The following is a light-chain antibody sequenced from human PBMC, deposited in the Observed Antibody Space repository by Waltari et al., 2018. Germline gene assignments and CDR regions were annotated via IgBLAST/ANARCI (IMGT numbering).Light chain of an antibody. Sequence: QSVLTQPPSVSGAPGQTVTIPCTGSSSNIGAGYDVHWYQQLPGAAPKLLIHGNRNRPSGVPDRFFGFNSDTSASLAITGLQAEDEADYYCQSYDSNLSGYVFGTGTKVSVL. V-gene: IGLV1-40*01. CDR3: QSYDSNLSGYV. CDR2: GNR. CDR1: SSNIGAGYD. J-gene: IGLJ1*01.